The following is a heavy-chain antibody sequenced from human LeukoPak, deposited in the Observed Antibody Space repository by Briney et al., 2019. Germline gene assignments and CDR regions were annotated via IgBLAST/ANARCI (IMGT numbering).Heavy chain of an antibody. J-gene: IGHJ4*02. CDR1: GFTFSSYG. V-gene: IGHV3-33*01. CDR3: ARDRAVVPAAFPDY. Sequence: GGSLRLSCAASGFTFSSYGMHWVRKAPGKGLVWVAVIWYDGSNKYYADSVKGRFTISRDNSKNTLYLQMNSLRAEDTAVYYCARDRAVVPAAFPDYWGQGTLVTVSS. D-gene: IGHD2-2*01. CDR2: IWYDGSNK.